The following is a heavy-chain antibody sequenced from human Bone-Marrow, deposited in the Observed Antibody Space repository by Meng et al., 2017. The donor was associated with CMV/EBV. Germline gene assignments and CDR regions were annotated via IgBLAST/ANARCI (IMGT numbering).Heavy chain of an antibody. J-gene: IGHJ1*01. CDR2: ISSSGSTI. Sequence: GGSLRLSCAASGFTFSDYYMSWIRQAPGKGLEWVSYISSSGSTIYYADSVKGRFTISRDNAKNSLYLQMNSLRAEDTAVYYCASYYDYVWGSYRLFRHWGQGTLVTVSS. CDR3: ASYYDYVWGSYRLFRH. D-gene: IGHD3-16*02. CDR1: GFTFSDYY. V-gene: IGHV3-11*04.